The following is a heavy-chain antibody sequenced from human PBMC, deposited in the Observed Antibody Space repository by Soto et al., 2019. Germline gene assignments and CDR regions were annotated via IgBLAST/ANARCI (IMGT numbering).Heavy chain of an antibody. J-gene: IGHJ6*03. D-gene: IGHD6-13*01. CDR1: GYSFTSYW. CDR3: ARHRRIAAAGGYYMDV. V-gene: IGHV5-51*01. CDR2: IYPGDSDT. Sequence: GESLKISCKGSGYSFTSYWIGWVRQVPGKGLEWMGIIYPGDSDTRYSPSFQGQVTISADKSISTAYLQWSGLKASDTAMYYCARHRRIAAAGGYYMDVWGKGTTVTVSS.